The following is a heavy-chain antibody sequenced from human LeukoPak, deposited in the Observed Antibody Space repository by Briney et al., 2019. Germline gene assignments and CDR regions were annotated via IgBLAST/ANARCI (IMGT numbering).Heavy chain of an antibody. V-gene: IGHV1-18*01. CDR1: GGTFSSYA. CDR3: ARDLIVGATGYYYMDV. CDR2: ISAYNGNT. D-gene: IGHD1-26*01. J-gene: IGHJ6*03. Sequence: GASVKVSCKASGGTFSSYAISWVRQAPGQGLEWMGWISAYNGNTNYAQKLQGRVTMTTDTSTSTAYMELRSLRSDDTAVYYCARDLIVGATGYYYMDVWGKGTTVTVSS.